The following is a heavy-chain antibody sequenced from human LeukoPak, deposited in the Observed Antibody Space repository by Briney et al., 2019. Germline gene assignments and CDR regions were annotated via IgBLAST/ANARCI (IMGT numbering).Heavy chain of an antibody. CDR2: IYYSGST. Sequence: PSETLSLTCTVSGGSISSSSYYWGWIRQPPGKGLEWIGSIYYSGSTYYNPSLKSRVTISVDTSKNQFSLKLSSVTAADTAVYYCASRYYDFWSGRTSYYYMDVWDKGTTVTVSS. J-gene: IGHJ6*03. D-gene: IGHD3-3*01. V-gene: IGHV4-39*01. CDR3: ASRYYDFWSGRTSYYYMDV. CDR1: GGSISSSSYY.